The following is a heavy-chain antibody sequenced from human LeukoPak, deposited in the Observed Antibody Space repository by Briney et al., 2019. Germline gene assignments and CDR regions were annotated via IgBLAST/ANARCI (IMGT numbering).Heavy chain of an antibody. V-gene: IGHV3-11*04. CDR3: ARVRDGSYGYGVYESSGYCDY. CDR1: GFTFSDYY. Sequence: GGSLRLSCAASGFTFSDYYMGWIRQAPGKGLEWLSFISGSGSPIYYADSVKGRFTLSRDNAKNSLYLQLNSLRAEDTAVYYCARVRDGSYGYGVYESSGYCDYWGQGTLVTVSS. J-gene: IGHJ4*02. CDR2: ISGSGSPI. D-gene: IGHD3-22*01.